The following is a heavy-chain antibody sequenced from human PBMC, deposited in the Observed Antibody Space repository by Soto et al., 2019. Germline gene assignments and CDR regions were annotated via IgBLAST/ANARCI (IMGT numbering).Heavy chain of an antibody. CDR1: GFTFSSYA. J-gene: IGHJ4*02. CDR2: ISGSGGSGDST. CDR3: AFRIYYESRVYYSENYFAS. D-gene: IGHD3-22*01. Sequence: PGGSLRLSCAASGFTFSSYAMSWVRQAPGKGLEWVSGISGSGGSGDSTYYADSVKGRFTISRDNSKNTLYLQMNSLRAEDTAVYSCAFRIYYESRVYYSENYFASGAKGTWAPVPP. V-gene: IGHV3-23*01.